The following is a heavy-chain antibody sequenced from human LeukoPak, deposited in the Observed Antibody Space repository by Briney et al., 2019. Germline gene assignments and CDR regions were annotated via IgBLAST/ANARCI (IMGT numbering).Heavy chain of an antibody. J-gene: IGHJ6*03. CDR1: GYTFTSYD. CDR3: ARGVRLLGPKDIVVVPAAKNLRYYYYYMDV. CDR2: MNPNSGDT. V-gene: IGHV1-8*01. D-gene: IGHD2-2*01. Sequence: GASVKVSCKASGYTFTSYDINWVRQATGQGLEWMGWMNPNSGDTGYAQKFQGRVTITRNTSISTAYMELSSLRSEDTAVYYCARGVRLLGPKDIVVVPAAKNLRYYYYYMDVWGKGTTVTVSS.